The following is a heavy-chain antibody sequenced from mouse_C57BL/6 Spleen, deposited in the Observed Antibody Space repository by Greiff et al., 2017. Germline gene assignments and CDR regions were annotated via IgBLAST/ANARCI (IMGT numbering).Heavy chain of an antibody. Sequence: EVQLQQSGPVLVKPGASVKMSCKASGYTFTDYYMNWVKQSHGKSLEWIGVINPYNGGTSYNQKFKGKATLTVDKSSSTAYMELNSLTSEDSAVYYCARGRTMVTTALDYWGQGTTLTVSA. CDR1: GYTFTDYY. J-gene: IGHJ2*01. CDR2: INPYNGGT. CDR3: ARGRTMVTTALDY. V-gene: IGHV1-19*01. D-gene: IGHD2-2*01.